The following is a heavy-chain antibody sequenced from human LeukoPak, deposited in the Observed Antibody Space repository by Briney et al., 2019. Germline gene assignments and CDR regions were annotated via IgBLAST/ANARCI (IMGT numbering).Heavy chain of an antibody. CDR1: GGSFSGYY. J-gene: IGHJ4*02. Sequence: SETLSLTCAVYGGSFSGYYWSWIRQPPGKGLEWIGEINHSGSTNYNPSLKSRVTILVDTSKNQFSLKLSSVTAADTAVYYCARLTTVKVDVGYWGQGTLVTVSS. D-gene: IGHD4-17*01. CDR3: ARLTTVKVDVGY. V-gene: IGHV4-34*01. CDR2: INHSGST.